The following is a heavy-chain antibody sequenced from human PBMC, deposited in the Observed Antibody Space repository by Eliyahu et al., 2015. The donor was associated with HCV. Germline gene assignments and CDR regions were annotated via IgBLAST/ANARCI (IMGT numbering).Heavy chain of an antibody. Sequence: QVQLQQWGAGLLKPSETLSLTCAVYGGSFSGYYWSWXRPPPGKGLEWIGEINHSXXTNYNPSLKSRVTISVDTSKNQFSLKLSSVTAADTAVYYCARVPHYYYYYGMDVWGQGTTVTVSS. J-gene: IGHJ6*02. V-gene: IGHV4-34*01. CDR3: ARVPHYYYYYGMDV. CDR1: GGSFSGYY. CDR2: INHSXXT.